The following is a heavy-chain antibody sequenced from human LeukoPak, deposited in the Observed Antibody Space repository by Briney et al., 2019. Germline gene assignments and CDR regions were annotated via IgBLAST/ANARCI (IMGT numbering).Heavy chain of an antibody. D-gene: IGHD6-19*01. V-gene: IGHV1-2*02. CDR1: GYTFTDYF. Sequence: GTSVKVSCKASGYTFTDYFMNWVRQAPGQGLEWMGWINPKSGGTVYAQKFQGRVTMTRDTSSSTAYMELSSLRSEDTAVYYCARGRRSSGWYRFDYWGQGTLVTVSS. J-gene: IGHJ4*02. CDR2: INPKSGGT. CDR3: ARGRRSSGWYRFDY.